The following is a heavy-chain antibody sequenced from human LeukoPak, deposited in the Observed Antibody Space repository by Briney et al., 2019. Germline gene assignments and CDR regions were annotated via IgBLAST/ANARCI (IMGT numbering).Heavy chain of an antibody. V-gene: IGHV3-21*01. CDR1: SGSFSGYY. D-gene: IGHD5-24*01. CDR2: ISSSSSYI. J-gene: IGHJ2*01. Sequence: PSETLSLTCSVYSGSFSGYYWSWIRQPPGKGLEWVSSISSSSSYIYYADSVKGRFTISRDNAKNSLYLQMNSLRAEDTAVYYCAREERDGYNYYWYFDLWGRGTLVTVSS. CDR3: AREERDGYNYYWYFDL.